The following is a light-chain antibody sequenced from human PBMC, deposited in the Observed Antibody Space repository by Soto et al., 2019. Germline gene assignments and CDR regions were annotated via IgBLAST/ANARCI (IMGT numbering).Light chain of an antibody. V-gene: IGKV1-5*01. Sequence: DIQMTQSPSTLSASVGDRVTITCRASQSISSWLAWYQQKPGKAPKLLIYDASNLESGGPSRFSGSGSGTEFTLTISSLQPDDFATYYCQQYNSYSWTFGQGTKVEIK. J-gene: IGKJ1*01. CDR3: QQYNSYSWT. CDR1: QSISSW. CDR2: DAS.